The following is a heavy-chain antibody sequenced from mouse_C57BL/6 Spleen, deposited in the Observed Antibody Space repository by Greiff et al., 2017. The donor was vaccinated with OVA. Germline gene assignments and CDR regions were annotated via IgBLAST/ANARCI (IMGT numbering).Heavy chain of an antibody. D-gene: IGHD1-1*01. CDR2: LWTGGGT. CDR1: GFSLTSYA. Sequence: QVQLKESGPGLVAPSQSLSITCTVSGFSLTSYAISWVRQPPGKGLEWLGVLWTGGGTNYNSALKSRLSISKDNSKSQVFLKMNSLQTDDTARYYCARNGIYAMDYWGQGTSVTVSS. CDR3: ARNGIYAMDY. J-gene: IGHJ4*01. V-gene: IGHV2-9-1*01.